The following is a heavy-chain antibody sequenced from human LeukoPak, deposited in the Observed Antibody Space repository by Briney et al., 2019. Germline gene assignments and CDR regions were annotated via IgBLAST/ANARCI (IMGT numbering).Heavy chain of an antibody. CDR3: AKGTTVPLGVYFDY. CDR1: GLTFSSCW. CDR2: INSDGSST. Sequence: PGGSLRLSCAASGLTFSSCWMHWVRQAPGKGLVWVSRINSDGSSTSYVDSVKGRFTISRDNAKNTLYLQMNSLRAEDTAVYYCAKGTTVPLGVYFDYWGQGTLVTVSS. V-gene: IGHV3-74*01. J-gene: IGHJ4*02. D-gene: IGHD4-17*01.